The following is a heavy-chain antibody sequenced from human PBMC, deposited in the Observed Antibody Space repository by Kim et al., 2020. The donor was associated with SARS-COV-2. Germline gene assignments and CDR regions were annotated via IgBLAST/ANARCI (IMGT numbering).Heavy chain of an antibody. CDR3: ARDGVTLVRGVTYYYYGMDV. Sequence: GGSLRLSCAASGFTFSSYSMNWVRQAPGKGLEWVSSISSSSSYIYYADSVKGRFTISRDNAKNSLYLQMNSLRAEDTAVYYCARDGVTLVRGVTYYYYGMDVWGQGTTVTVSS. D-gene: IGHD3-10*01. V-gene: IGHV3-21*01. CDR2: ISSSSSYI. CDR1: GFTFSSYS. J-gene: IGHJ6*02.